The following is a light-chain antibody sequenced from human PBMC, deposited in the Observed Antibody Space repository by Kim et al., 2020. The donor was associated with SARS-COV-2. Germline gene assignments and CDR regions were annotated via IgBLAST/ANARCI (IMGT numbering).Light chain of an antibody. V-gene: IGKV3-20*01. CDR3: QQYGSSPPYT. Sequence: SPGERATLSCRASQSVSSSYLAWYQQKPGQTPRLLIYGASSRATGIPDRVSGSGSGTDFTLTISRLEPEDFAVYYCQQYGSSPPYTFGQGTKLEI. J-gene: IGKJ2*01. CDR1: QSVSSSY. CDR2: GAS.